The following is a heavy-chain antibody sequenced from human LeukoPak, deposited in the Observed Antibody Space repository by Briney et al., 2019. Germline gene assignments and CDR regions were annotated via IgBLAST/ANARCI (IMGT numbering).Heavy chain of an antibody. D-gene: IGHD1-14*01. CDR2: ISSSGSSI. V-gene: IGHV3-48*03. Sequence: GGSLRLSCAASGFTFSSYEINWVRQAPGKGLEWVSYISSSGSSIYYADSVKGRFTISRDNSKNTLYLQMDSLRAKDTALYYCAKGSGINHYHWIDPWGQGTLVTVSS. J-gene: IGHJ5*02. CDR1: GFTFSSYE. CDR3: AKGSGINHYHWIDP.